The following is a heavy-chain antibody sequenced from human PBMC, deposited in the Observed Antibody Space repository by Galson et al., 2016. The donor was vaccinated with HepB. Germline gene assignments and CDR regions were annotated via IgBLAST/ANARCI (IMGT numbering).Heavy chain of an antibody. CDR1: GGSISSSSYY. Sequence: SETLSLTCTVSGGSISSSSYYWGWIRQPPGEGLEWIGSIYYSGSTYYNPSLKSRVTISVDTSKNQFSLKLSSVTAADTAVYYCARPSTVTTFYYWGREPWSPSPQ. J-gene: IGHJ4*02. CDR2: IYYSGST. D-gene: IGHD4-11*01. CDR3: ARPSTVTTFYY. V-gene: IGHV4-39*01.